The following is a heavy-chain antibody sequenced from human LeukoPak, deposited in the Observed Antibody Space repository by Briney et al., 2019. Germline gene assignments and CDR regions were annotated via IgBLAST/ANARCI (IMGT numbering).Heavy chain of an antibody. Sequence: GGSLTLSCAASGFTFTCVMSWVRQAPGKGLEWVSSISVRDDSTYYADSVRGRFTISRDNSKNTVYLQMKSLRAEDTAIYYCAKNRQQLIPEDFDYWGQGTLVTVSS. CDR1: GFTFTCV. V-gene: IGHV3-23*01. D-gene: IGHD1-1*01. CDR3: AKNRQQLIPEDFDY. J-gene: IGHJ4*02. CDR2: ISVRDDST.